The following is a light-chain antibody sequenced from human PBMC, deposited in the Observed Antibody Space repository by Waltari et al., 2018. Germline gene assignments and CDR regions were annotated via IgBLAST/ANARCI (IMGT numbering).Light chain of an antibody. CDR1: SCAVAGYNY. Sequence: QSALTQTRSVSGSTGQSVTISCTGTSCAVAGYNYVSWYQQHPGKAPKLMIYDVSKRPSGVPDRFSGSKSGNTASLTISGLQAEDEADYYFCSYAGSYVVFGGGTKLTVL. CDR2: DVS. J-gene: IGLJ2*01. V-gene: IGLV2-11*01. CDR3: CSYAGSYVV.